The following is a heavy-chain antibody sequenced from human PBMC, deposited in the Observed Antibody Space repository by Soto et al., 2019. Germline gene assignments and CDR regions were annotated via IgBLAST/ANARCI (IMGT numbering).Heavy chain of an antibody. CDR1: GYTFTSYG. CDR2: ISAYNGNT. J-gene: IGHJ4*02. V-gene: IGHV1-18*01. CDR3: ARGLTDFWSGHPFDY. Sequence: ASVKVSCKASGYTFTSYGISWVRQAPGQGLEWMGWISAYNGNTNYAQKLQGRVTMTTDTSTSTAYMELRSLRSDDTAVYYCARGLTDFWSGHPFDYWGQGTLVTVSS. D-gene: IGHD3-3*01.